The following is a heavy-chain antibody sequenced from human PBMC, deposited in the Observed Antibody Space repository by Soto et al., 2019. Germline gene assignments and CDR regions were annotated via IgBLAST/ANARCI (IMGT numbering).Heavy chain of an antibody. CDR1: AVPFMSYA. J-gene: IGHJ4*02. V-gene: IGHV1-69*01. Sequence: VKVSGPAAAVPFMSYARIWGRRAPGQGLEWMGGIIPIFGTANYAQKFQGRVTITADESTSTAYMELSSLRSEDTAVYYCASDGSGSYYNRGKFDYWGQGTLVTFSS. CDR2: IIPIFGTA. D-gene: IGHD3-10*01. CDR3: ASDGSGSYYNRGKFDY.